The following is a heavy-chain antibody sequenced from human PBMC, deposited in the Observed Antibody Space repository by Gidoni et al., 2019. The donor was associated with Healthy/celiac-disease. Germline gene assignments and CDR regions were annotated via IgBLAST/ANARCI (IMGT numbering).Heavy chain of an antibody. CDR3: AKVGGYCSGGSCYYWGFQH. D-gene: IGHD2-15*01. CDR2: ISGSGGST. J-gene: IGHJ1*01. V-gene: IGHV3-23*01. CDR1: GFTISSYA. Sequence: EVQLLESGGVLVQPGGSLRLSCAASGFTISSYALSWVRQAPGQGLEWVSAISGSGGSTYYEDSVKGRFTISRDNSKNTLYLQMNSLRAEDTAVYYGAKVGGYCSGGSCYYWGFQHWGQGTLVTVSS.